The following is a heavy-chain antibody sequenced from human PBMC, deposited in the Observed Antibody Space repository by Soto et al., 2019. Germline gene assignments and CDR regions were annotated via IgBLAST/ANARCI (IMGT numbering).Heavy chain of an antibody. CDR2: LDQSGGT. J-gene: IGHJ6*02. Sequence: SETLSLTCAVVGDSLRGQSWNWIRQSPGKGLEWIGELDQSGGTNYNPSLKSRAIISDDTSKNQFSLTLTSVTAAYTAVYYCARAQLWLRGYYYYGMDVWGQGTTVTVSS. V-gene: IGHV4-34*01. CDR1: GDSLRGQS. D-gene: IGHD5-18*01. CDR3: ARAQLWLRGYYYYGMDV.